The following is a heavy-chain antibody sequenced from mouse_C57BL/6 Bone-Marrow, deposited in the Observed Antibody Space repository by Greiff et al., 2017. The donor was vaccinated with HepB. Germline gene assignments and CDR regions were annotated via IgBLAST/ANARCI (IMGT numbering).Heavy chain of an antibody. CDR1: GYTFTSYW. D-gene: IGHD2-3*01. J-gene: IGHJ4*01. CDR3: ARRQRDGYYVGYAMDY. CDR2: IDPSDSYT. Sequence: VQLQQPGAELVMPGASVKLSCKASGYTFTSYWMHWVKQRPGQGLEWIGEIDPSDSYTNYNQKFKGKSTLTVDKSSSTAYMQLSSLTSEDSAVYYCARRQRDGYYVGYAMDYWGQGTSVTVSS. V-gene: IGHV1-69*01.